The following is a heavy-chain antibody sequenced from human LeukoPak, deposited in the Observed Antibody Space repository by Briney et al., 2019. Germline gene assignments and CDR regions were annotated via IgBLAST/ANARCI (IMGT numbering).Heavy chain of an antibody. J-gene: IGHJ4*02. CDR2: IIPIFGTA. CDR1: GGTFSSYA. CDR3: AREVLFDSSGYYFDY. D-gene: IGHD3-22*01. V-gene: IGHV1-69*05. Sequence: ASVKVSCKASGGTFSSYAISWVRQAPGQGLEWMGGIIPIFGTANYAQKFQGRVTITTDESTSTAYMELSSLRSEDTAVYYCAREVLFDSSGYYFDYWGQGTLVTVSP.